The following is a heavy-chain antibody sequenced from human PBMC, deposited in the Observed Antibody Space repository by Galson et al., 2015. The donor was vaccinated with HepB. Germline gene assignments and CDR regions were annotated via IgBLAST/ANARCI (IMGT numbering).Heavy chain of an antibody. Sequence: SVKVSCKASGYTFTSYHMHWVRQAPGQGLEWMGIINPSGGSTSYAQKFQGRVTMTRDTSTSTVYMELSSLRSEDTAVYYCARQGGDLPFDIWGQGTMVTVSS. D-gene: IGHD2-21*02. V-gene: IGHV1-46*01. J-gene: IGHJ3*02. CDR2: INPSGGST. CDR1: GYTFTSYH. CDR3: ARQGGDLPFDI.